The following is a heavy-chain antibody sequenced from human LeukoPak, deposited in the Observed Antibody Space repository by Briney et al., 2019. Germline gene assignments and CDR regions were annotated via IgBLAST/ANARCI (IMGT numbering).Heavy chain of an antibody. CDR1: GDSISGLTYS. J-gene: IGHJ4*02. D-gene: IGHD6-19*01. CDR2: MHYSENT. Sequence: SETLSLTCTVSGDSISGLTYSWGWVRQPPGKGLEWIGYMHYSENTYYNPSLKSRVTISVDTSKIQFSLKLSSVTAADTAVYYCVRYRSGWYRFDYWGQGALVTVSS. V-gene: IGHV4-39*01. CDR3: VRYRSGWYRFDY.